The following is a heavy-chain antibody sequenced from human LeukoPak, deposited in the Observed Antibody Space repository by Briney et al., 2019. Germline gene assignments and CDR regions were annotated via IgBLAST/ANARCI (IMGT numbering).Heavy chain of an antibody. CDR3: ASAPRDGYNEGAFDY. J-gene: IGHJ4*02. V-gene: IGHV5-51*01. D-gene: IGHD5-24*01. Sequence: SPSFQGQVTISADKSISTAYLQWNSLKASDTALYYCASAPRDGYNEGAFDYWGQGTLVTVSS.